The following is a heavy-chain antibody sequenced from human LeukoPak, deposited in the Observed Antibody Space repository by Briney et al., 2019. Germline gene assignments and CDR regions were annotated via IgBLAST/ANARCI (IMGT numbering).Heavy chain of an antibody. D-gene: IGHD3-16*01. CDR1: GFTFSNYA. V-gene: IGHV3-23*01. CDR2: ISNSGSST. J-gene: IGHJ4*02. Sequence: PGGSLRLSCAVSGFTFSNYAMTWVRQAPGKGLEWVSSISNSGSSTYYADSVKGRFSISRDNSRNTLYLQMSSLRAEDTAIYYCAKERGISYTYEFDYWGQGALVTVSS. CDR3: AKERGISYTYEFDY.